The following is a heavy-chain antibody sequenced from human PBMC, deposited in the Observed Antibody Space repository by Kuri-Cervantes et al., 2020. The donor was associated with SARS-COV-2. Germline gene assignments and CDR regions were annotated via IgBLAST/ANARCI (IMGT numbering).Heavy chain of an antibody. CDR2: IYHSWST. D-gene: IGHD3-16*01. V-gene: IGHV4-38-2*01. J-gene: IGHJ4*02. CDR1: GYSISSGYY. Sequence: ETLSLTCAVSGYSISSGYYWGWLRQPPGKGLVWIGSIYHSWSTYYNPSLKSRVTISVDTSKSQFSLKLSSVTAAETAVYYCARVWGPLTGFFDYWGQGTLVTVSS. CDR3: ARVWGPLTGFFDY.